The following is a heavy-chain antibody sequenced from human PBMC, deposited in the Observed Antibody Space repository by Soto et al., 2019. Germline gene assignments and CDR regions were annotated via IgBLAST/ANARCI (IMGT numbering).Heavy chain of an antibody. V-gene: IGHV3-53*01. CDR2: LYGVDGS. J-gene: IGHJ3*01. D-gene: IGHD1-1*01. CDR1: GLTISGKKY. CDR3: ATWHEREHAFDV. Sequence: DVQLVESGGGLIQPGESLRLSCAAFGLTISGKKYVAWVRQAPGKGLEWVSALYGVDGSFYAVSVTGRFTTSSDSSKTTVYLQMNDLRPDDTAVYYCATWHEREHAFDVWGQGTTVTISS.